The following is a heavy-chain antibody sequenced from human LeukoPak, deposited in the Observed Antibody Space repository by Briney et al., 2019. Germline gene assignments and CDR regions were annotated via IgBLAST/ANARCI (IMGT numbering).Heavy chain of an antibody. CDR3: ARDYRYYYGSGKYFPFDY. D-gene: IGHD3-10*01. V-gene: IGHV1-18*01. J-gene: IGHJ4*02. CDR1: GYTFTKYG. CDR2: ISANNGHT. Sequence: ASVKVSCKASGYTFTKYGINWVRHVPGRGLEWMGWISANNGHTNYAQNFEGRVTVTTDTSTSTAYMELRSLTSDDTAVYYCARDYRYYYGSGKYFPFDYWGQGTLVTVSS.